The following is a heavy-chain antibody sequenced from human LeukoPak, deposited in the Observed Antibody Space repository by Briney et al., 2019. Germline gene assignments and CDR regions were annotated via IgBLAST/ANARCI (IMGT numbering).Heavy chain of an antibody. CDR1: GGTFSSYA. CDR2: IIPIFGTA. J-gene: IGHJ1*01. D-gene: IGHD3-22*01. Sequence: GASVKVSCKASGGTFSSYAISWVRQAPGQGLEWMGRIIPIFGTANYAQKFHGRVTITTDESTSTAYMELSSLRSEDTAVYYCARAPLYYYDSSGYRPEYFQHWGQGTLVTVSS. CDR3: ARAPLYYYDSSGYRPEYFQH. V-gene: IGHV1-69*05.